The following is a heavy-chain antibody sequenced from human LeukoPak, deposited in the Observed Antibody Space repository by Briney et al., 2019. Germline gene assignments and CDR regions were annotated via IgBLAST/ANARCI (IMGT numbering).Heavy chain of an antibody. CDR1: GFTFSSYW. CDR2: IKQDGSEK. CDR3: AREIKVRGVISLRYFDY. J-gene: IGHJ4*02. D-gene: IGHD3-10*01. V-gene: IGHV3-7*01. Sequence: GGSLRLSCAASGFTFSSYWMSWVRQAPGKGLEWVANIKQDGSEKYYVDSVKGRFTISRDNAKNSLYLQMNSLRAEDTAVYYCAREIKVRGVISLRYFDYWGQGTLVSVSS.